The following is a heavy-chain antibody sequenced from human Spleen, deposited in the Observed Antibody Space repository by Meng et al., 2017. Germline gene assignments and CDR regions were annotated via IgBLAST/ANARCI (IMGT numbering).Heavy chain of an antibody. CDR2: IDYSGST. CDR1: GYSITGSYN. D-gene: IGHD1-20*01. Sequence: SETLSLTCAVSGYSITGSYNWGWIRQPPGKGLEWIGYIDYSGSTNYKPSLRSRVTISADTSKNQFSLKLSSVTAADTAVYYCARLKSITGLMDYWGQGTLVTVSS. CDR3: ARLKSITGLMDY. V-gene: IGHV4-59*01. J-gene: IGHJ4*02.